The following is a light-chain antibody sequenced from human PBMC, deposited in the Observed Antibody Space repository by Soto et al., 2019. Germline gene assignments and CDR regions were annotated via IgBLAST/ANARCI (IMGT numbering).Light chain of an antibody. CDR3: QHISSSPS. CDR2: AAS. Sequence: DIQLTQSPSSLSASVGDRVTITCRASQGISNYLAWYQQKPGKAPKLLIYAASTLQRGLPSRFSGSVSGTFSTLTSSILPPEYFSAYYCQHISSSPSFGEGTKVEIK. CDR1: QGISNY. J-gene: IGKJ4*01. V-gene: IGKV1-9*01.